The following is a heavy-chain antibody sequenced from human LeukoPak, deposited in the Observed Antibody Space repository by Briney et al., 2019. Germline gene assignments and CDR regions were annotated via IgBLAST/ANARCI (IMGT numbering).Heavy chain of an antibody. J-gene: IGHJ4*02. D-gene: IGHD3-9*01. Sequence: GGSPRLSCAASGFTFSSYAMHWVRQAPGKGLEWVAVISYDGSNRYYADSVKGRFTSSRDNSKNTLYLQMNSLRAEDTAVYYCARGGLRYFDWLPRGIFDYWGQGTLVTVSS. CDR1: GFTFSSYA. V-gene: IGHV3-30*04. CDR2: ISYDGSNR. CDR3: ARGGLRYFDWLPRGIFDY.